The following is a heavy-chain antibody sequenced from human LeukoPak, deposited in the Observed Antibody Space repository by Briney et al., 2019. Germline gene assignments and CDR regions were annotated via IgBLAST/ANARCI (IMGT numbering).Heavy chain of an antibody. J-gene: IGHJ4*02. CDR3: ARITGFGESPDY. CDR2: INHSGST. Sequence: SETLSLTCAVYGGSFSGYYWSWIRQPPGKGLEWIGEINHSGSTNYNPSLKSRVTISVDTSKNQFSLKLNSVTAADTAVYYCARITGFGESPDYWGQGTLVTVSS. D-gene: IGHD3-10*01. CDR1: GGSFSGYY. V-gene: IGHV4-34*01.